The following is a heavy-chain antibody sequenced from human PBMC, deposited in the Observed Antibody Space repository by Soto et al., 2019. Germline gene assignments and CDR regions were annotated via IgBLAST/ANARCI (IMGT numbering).Heavy chain of an antibody. D-gene: IGHD6-19*01. J-gene: IGHJ3*02. CDR2: IYWDDDK. V-gene: IGHV2-5*02. CDR1: GFSLSTSGVG. Sequence: QITLKESGPTLVKPTQTLTLTCTFSGFSLSTSGVGVGWIRQPPGKALEWLALIYWDDDKRYSPSLKSRLTITKDTSKNQVVLTMTNMDPVDTATYYCAHRIAVAEQTAFDIWGQGTMVTVSS. CDR3: AHRIAVAEQTAFDI.